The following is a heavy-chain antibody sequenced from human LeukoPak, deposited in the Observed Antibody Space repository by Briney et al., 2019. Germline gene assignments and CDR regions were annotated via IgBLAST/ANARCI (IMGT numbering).Heavy chain of an antibody. V-gene: IGHV4-59*01. J-gene: IGHJ4*02. CDR1: GGSISSYY. CDR2: IYYSGST. CDR3: AGGYSPSSYFDY. D-gene: IGHD5-18*01. Sequence: SETLSLTCTVSGGSISSYYWSWIRQPPGKGLEGIGYIYYSGSTNYNPSLKSRVTISVDTSKNQFSLKLSSVTAADTAVYYCAGGYSPSSYFDYWGQGPLVTVSS.